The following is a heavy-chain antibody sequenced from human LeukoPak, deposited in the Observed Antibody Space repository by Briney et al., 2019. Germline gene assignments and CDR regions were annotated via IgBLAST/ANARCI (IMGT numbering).Heavy chain of an antibody. CDR2: IYYSGST. Sequence: SETLSLTCTVSGGSISSYYWSWIRQPPGKGLEWIGYIYYSGSTNYSPSLKSRVTISVDTSKNQFSLKLSSVTAADTAVYYCARFTYGDYGGYFDYWGQGTLVTVSS. CDR1: GGSISSYY. CDR3: ARFTYGDYGGYFDY. J-gene: IGHJ4*02. V-gene: IGHV4-59*08. D-gene: IGHD4-17*01.